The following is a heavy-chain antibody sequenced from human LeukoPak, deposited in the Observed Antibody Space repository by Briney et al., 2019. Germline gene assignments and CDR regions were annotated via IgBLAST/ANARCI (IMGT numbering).Heavy chain of an antibody. Sequence: SETLSLTCTVSGGSISSYYWSWIRQPPGKGLEWIGYIYYSGSTNYNPSLKSRVTISVDTSKNQFSLKLSSVTAADTAVYYCARDIVVVPASGVDPSPYAFDIWGQGTMDTVSS. CDR3: ARDIVVVPASGVDPSPYAFDI. D-gene: IGHD2-2*01. CDR1: GGSISSYY. V-gene: IGHV4-59*01. J-gene: IGHJ3*02. CDR2: IYYSGST.